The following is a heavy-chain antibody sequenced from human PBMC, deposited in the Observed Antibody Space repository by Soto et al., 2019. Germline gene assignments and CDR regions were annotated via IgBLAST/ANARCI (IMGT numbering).Heavy chain of an antibody. J-gene: IGHJ5*02. Sequence: ASVKVSCKASGYTFTGCYMHWVRQAPGQGLEWMGWINPNSGGTNYAQKFQGRVTMTRDTSISTAYMELSRLRSDDTAVYYCARALRYGGHLRGDNWFDPWGQGTLVTVSS. CDR1: GYTFTGCY. D-gene: IGHD4-17*01. CDR2: INPNSGGT. CDR3: ARALRYGGHLRGDNWFDP. V-gene: IGHV1-2*02.